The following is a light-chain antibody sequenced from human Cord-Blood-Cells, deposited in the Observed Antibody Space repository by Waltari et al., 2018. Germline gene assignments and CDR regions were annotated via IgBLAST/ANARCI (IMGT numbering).Light chain of an antibody. CDR2: EDN. CDR1: SGSIASNY. J-gene: IGLJ3*02. V-gene: IGLV6-57*02. CDR3: QSYDSSNQV. Sequence: NFMLTQPHSVSESPGKTVTISCTGSSGSIASNYVQWYPQRPGSAPTTVIYEDNQRPSGVPDRFSGSIDSSSNSASLTISGLKTEDEADYYCQSYDSSNQVFGGGTKLTVL.